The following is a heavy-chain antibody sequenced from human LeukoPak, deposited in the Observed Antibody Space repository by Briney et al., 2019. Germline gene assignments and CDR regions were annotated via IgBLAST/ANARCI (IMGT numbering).Heavy chain of an antibody. Sequence: GGSLRLSCAASEFTFGSYGMHWVRQAPGKGLEWVAVVSRGGNNKFYADSVKGRFTISRDNSKNTLYLEMKSLRAEDTAVYFCAKAGLLGEISGYLDGNWGQGTLVTVS. CDR3: AKAGLLGEISGYLDGN. J-gene: IGHJ4*02. CDR1: EFTFGSYG. CDR2: VSRGGNNK. V-gene: IGHV3-30*18. D-gene: IGHD3-22*01.